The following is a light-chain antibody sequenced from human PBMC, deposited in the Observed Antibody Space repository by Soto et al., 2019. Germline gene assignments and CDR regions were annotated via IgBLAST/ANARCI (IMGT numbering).Light chain of an antibody. CDR2: AAS. Sequence: DIQMTQSPSSLSASVGDRVTITCRASQSISSYLNWYQQKPGKAPKLLIYAASSLQSGVPSRFSGSGSVTEFTLTISSLQPEDFATYYCHPSYITPYTFGQGTKLEIK. J-gene: IGKJ2*01. CDR3: HPSYITPYT. V-gene: IGKV1-39*01. CDR1: QSISSY.